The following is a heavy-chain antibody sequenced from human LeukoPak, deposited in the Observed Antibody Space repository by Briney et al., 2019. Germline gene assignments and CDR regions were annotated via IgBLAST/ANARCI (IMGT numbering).Heavy chain of an antibody. Sequence: PGKSLRLSCAASGFIFGNYPMHWVRQAPGKGLEWVAVISGDGSNEHYADSAKGRFTVSRDNAKSTAYPQMNSLRSEDAAVYYCAKNDPDSSEDWGQGTLVTVSS. D-gene: IGHD3-22*01. CDR1: GFIFGNYP. J-gene: IGHJ4*02. CDR2: ISGDGSNE. V-gene: IGHV3-30-3*02. CDR3: AKNDPDSSED.